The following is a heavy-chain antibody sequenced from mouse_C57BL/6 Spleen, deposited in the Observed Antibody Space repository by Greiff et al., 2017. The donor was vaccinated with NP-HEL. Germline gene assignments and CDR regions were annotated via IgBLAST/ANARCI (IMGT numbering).Heavy chain of an antibody. Sequence: EVKLVESGGDLVKPGGSLKLSCAASGFTFSSYGMSWVRQTPDKRLEWVATISSGGSYTYYPDSVKGRFTISRDNATKTLYLQMSSLKSEDTAMYYCARPYDYDDGAWFAYWGQGTLVTVSA. D-gene: IGHD2-4*01. V-gene: IGHV5-6*01. J-gene: IGHJ3*01. CDR2: ISSGGSYT. CDR1: GFTFSSYG. CDR3: ARPYDYDDGAWFAY.